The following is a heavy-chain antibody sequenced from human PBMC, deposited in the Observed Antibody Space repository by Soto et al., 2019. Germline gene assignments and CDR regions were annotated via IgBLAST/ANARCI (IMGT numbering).Heavy chain of an antibody. CDR1: GYTFTSYA. Sequence: QVQLVQSGAEVKKPGASVKVSCKASGYTFTSYAMHWVRQAPGQRIEWMGWINAGNGNTKYSQKFQGRVTITRDTSASTAYMELSSLRSEDTAVYYCARGLAGGSYWPIQHWGQGTLVTVSS. J-gene: IGHJ1*01. CDR3: ARGLAGGSYWPIQH. CDR2: INAGNGNT. D-gene: IGHD1-26*01. V-gene: IGHV1-3*01.